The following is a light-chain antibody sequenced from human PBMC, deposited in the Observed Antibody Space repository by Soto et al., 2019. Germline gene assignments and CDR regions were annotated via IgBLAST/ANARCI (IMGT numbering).Light chain of an antibody. J-gene: IGKJ4*01. Sequence: EIVLTQSPGTLSLSPGERATLSCRASQSVGSRFLAWYQQKPGQAPRLLIYGASNRATGIPDRFSGSGYGTDFTLTISRLEPEDFAVYSCQQSGTSPPDAFGGGTKVDIK. CDR1: QSVGSRF. CDR2: GAS. V-gene: IGKV3-20*01. CDR3: QQSGTSPPDA.